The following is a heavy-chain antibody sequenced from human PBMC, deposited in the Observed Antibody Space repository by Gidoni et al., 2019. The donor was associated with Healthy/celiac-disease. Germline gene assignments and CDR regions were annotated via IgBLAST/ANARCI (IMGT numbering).Heavy chain of an antibody. V-gene: IGHV3-9*01. D-gene: IGHD6-13*01. CDR3: AKDIFASRAPRKYSSSWYSAVGY. Sequence: EVQLVESGGGLVQPGRSLRLSCAASGFTFDDYAMHWVRQAPGKGLEWVSGISWNSGSIGYADSVKGRFTISRDNAKNSLYLQMNSLRAEDTALYYCAKDIFASRAPRKYSSSWYSAVGYWGQGTLVTVSS. CDR2: ISWNSGSI. CDR1: GFTFDDYA. J-gene: IGHJ4*02.